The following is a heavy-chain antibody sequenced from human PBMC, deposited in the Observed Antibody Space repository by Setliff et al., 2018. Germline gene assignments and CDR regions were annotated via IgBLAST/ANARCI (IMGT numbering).Heavy chain of an antibody. J-gene: IGHJ5*02. CDR2: IYYTGKT. D-gene: IGHD3-10*01. CDR3: ARTSTYVLGSGSYWDRWFDP. Sequence: PSETLSLTCTVSGDSLSGDNYFWSWIRHLPGKGLQWLGHIYYTGKTYYNPSLKSRLEMSVDTSKREFALRLSSVTAADTAVYYCARTSTYVLGSGSYWDRWFDPWSQGTPVTVS. CDR1: GDSLSGDNYF. V-gene: IGHV4-30-4*02.